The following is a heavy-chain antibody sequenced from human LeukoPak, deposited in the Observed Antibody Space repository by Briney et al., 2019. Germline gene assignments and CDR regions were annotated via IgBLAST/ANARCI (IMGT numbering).Heavy chain of an antibody. D-gene: IGHD6-13*01. CDR3: ARDLGIAAA. Sequence: GGSLRLSCAASGFTFSSYGMHWVRQAPGKGLEWVAVIWYDGSNKYYADSVKGRFTISRDNSKNTLYLQMNSLRAEDTAVCYCARDLGIAAAWGQGTLVTVSS. CDR2: IWYDGSNK. CDR1: GFTFSSYG. J-gene: IGHJ4*02. V-gene: IGHV3-33*01.